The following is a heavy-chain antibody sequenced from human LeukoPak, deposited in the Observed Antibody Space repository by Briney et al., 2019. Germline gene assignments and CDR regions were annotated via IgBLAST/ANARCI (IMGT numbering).Heavy chain of an antibody. J-gene: IGHJ3*02. CDR1: GGSISSYY. Sequence: SETLSLTCTVSGGSISSYYWSWIRQPPGKGLGWIGYIYYSGSTNYNPSLKSRVTISVDTSKNQFSLKLSSVTAADTAVYYCARDGAVAGTVAFDIWGQGTMVTVSS. CDR3: ARDGAVAGTVAFDI. CDR2: IYYSGST. V-gene: IGHV4-59*01. D-gene: IGHD6-19*01.